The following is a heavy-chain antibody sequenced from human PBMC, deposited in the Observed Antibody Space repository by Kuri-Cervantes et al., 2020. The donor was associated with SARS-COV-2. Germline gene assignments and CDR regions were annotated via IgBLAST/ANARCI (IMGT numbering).Heavy chain of an antibody. CDR3: ARDRRRWVVGASSLPIYYYYGMDV. CDR2: ISSSSSYI. Sequence: ETLSLTCAASGFTFSSYSMNWVRQAPGKGLEWVSSISSSSSYIYYADSVKGRFTISRDNAKNSLYLQMNSLRAEDTAVYYCARDRRRWVVGASSLPIYYYYGMDVWGQGTTVTVSS. V-gene: IGHV3-21*01. D-gene: IGHD1-26*01. CDR1: GFTFSSYS. J-gene: IGHJ6*02.